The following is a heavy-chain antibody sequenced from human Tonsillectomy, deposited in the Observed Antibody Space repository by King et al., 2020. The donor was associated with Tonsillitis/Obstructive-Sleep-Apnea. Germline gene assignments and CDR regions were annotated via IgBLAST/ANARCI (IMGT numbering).Heavy chain of an antibody. D-gene: IGHD6-13*01. CDR3: ARGGSWTFDY. J-gene: IGHJ4*02. Sequence: EVQLVESGGGLVQPGGSLRLSCAASGFSVTSNFLSWVRQAPGQGLEWVSVIHNDGSTYYADSVKGRFTISRHNSKNTLYLQMNSLRVEDTAVYYCARGGSWTFDYWGLGTLVTVSS. CDR1: GFSVTSNF. CDR2: IHNDGST. V-gene: IGHV3-53*04.